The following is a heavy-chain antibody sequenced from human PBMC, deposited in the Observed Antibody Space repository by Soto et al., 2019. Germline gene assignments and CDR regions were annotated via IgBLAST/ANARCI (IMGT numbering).Heavy chain of an antibody. CDR2: INPSGGYT. CDR3: AREGLTYSSERGALDY. V-gene: IGHV1-46*04. Sequence: QVLLAQSGAEVKKHGASVKVSCKAFGYTFTSYYIHWVRQAPGQGLEWMGIINPSGGYTNYAQKWQARLTMTRDTSTSTVYMDLSSLTSEDTAVYYCAREGLTYSSERGALDYWGRGTLVTVSS. D-gene: IGHD2-15*01. J-gene: IGHJ4*02. CDR1: GYTFTSYY.